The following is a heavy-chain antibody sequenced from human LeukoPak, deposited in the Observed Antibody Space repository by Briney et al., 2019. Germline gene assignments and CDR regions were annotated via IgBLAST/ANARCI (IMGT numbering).Heavy chain of an antibody. D-gene: IGHD3-3*01. CDR2: ISGSGGST. Sequence: GGSLRLSCAASGFTFSSYAMSWVRQAPGKGLEWVSAISGSGGSTYYADSVKGRFTISRDNSKNTLYLQMNSLRAEDTAVYYCANSNVGWLFGPVDYWGQGTLVTVSS. J-gene: IGHJ4*02. CDR3: ANSNVGWLFGPVDY. V-gene: IGHV3-23*01. CDR1: GFTFSSYA.